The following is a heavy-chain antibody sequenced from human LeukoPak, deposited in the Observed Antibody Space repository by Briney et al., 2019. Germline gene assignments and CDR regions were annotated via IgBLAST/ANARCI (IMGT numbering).Heavy chain of an antibody. D-gene: IGHD3-10*01. CDR2: IYYSGST. CDR1: GFRFSSYS. CDR3: ARRYGSGSSGTFDY. Sequence: GSLRLSCAASGFRFSSYSMHWVRQAPGRGLEWIAYIYYSGSTNYNPSLKSRVTISVDTSKNQFSLKLSSVTAADTAVYYCARRYGSGSSGTFDYWGQGTLVTVSS. J-gene: IGHJ4*02. V-gene: IGHV4-59*01.